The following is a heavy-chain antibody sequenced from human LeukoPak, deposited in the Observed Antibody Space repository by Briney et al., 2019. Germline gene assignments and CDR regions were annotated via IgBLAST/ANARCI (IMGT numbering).Heavy chain of an antibody. J-gene: IGHJ4*02. Sequence: SETLSLTCTVSGGSISSSSYYWGWIRQPPGKGLEWIGSIYYSGSTYYNPSLKSRVTISVDTSKNQFSLKLSSVTAADTAVYYCARRYLNLVRATSFDYWGQGTLVTVSS. D-gene: IGHD1-26*01. V-gene: IGHV4-39*01. CDR1: GGSISSSSYY. CDR3: ARRYLNLVRATSFDY. CDR2: IYYSGST.